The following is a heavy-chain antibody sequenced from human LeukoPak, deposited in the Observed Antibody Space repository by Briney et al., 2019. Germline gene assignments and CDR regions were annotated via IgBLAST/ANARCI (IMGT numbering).Heavy chain of an antibody. V-gene: IGHV1-2*02. CDR2: INPNSGGT. CDR1: GYTFTGYY. J-gene: IGHJ4*02. D-gene: IGHD5-24*01. Sequence: GASVKVSCKASGYTFTGYYMHWVRQAPGQGLEWMGWINPNSGGTNYAQKFQGRVTMTRDTSISTAYMELSRLRSDDTAVYYCARDPTRGEMATITDYWGQGTLVTVSS. CDR3: ARDPTRGEMATITDY.